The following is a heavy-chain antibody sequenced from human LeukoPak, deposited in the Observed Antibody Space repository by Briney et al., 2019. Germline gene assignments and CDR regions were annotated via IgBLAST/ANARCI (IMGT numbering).Heavy chain of an antibody. CDR2: IRSNSDGGTT. J-gene: IGHJ4*02. CDR3: STWTRDSSGYFADS. D-gene: IGHD3-22*01. Sequence: GGSVRLSCAASGLTLRNAWMTWIRQAPGKGVEWVGRIRSNSDGGTTDYAAPVKGRFTISRDDSQNTLTLQMNSLTTEETAVYYCSTWTRDSSGYFADSWGQGTLVTVSS. CDR1: GLTLRNAW. V-gene: IGHV3-15*01.